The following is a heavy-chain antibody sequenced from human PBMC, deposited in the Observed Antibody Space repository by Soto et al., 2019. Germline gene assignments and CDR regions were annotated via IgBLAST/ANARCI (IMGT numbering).Heavy chain of an antibody. CDR1: GDSISSSNYY. D-gene: IGHD5-12*01. J-gene: IGHJ5*01. V-gene: IGHV4-39*02. Sequence: ASETLSLTCSVSGDSISSSNYYWGWIRQPPEKGQEWIGRVYNSGYTHYKPSLRSRVTILVDTSSSQFSLKLSSVTAADTAVYYCAGDRRATMLDSWGQGALVTVSS. CDR2: VYNSGYT. CDR3: AGDRRATMLDS.